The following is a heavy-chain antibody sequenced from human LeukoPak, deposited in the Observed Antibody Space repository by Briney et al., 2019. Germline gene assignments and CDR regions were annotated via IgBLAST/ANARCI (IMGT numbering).Heavy chain of an antibody. CDR3: AKDLGLRAYHYYGMDV. D-gene: IGHD3-10*01. CDR2: INGDGTST. V-gene: IGHV3-74*03. J-gene: IGHJ6*02. CDR1: GFTFSTYW. Sequence: GGSLRLSCAASGFTFSTYWMHWVRQAPGKGLLWVSRINGDGTSTKYADSVKGRFTISRDNARHTLYLQMNSLRAEDTAVYCCAKDLGLRAYHYYGMDVWGQGTTVTVSS.